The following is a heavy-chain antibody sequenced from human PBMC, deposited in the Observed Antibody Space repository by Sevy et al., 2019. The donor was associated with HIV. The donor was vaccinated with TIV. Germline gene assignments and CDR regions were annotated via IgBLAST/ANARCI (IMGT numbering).Heavy chain of an antibody. J-gene: IGHJ4*02. V-gene: IGHV4-59*01. CDR2: VYYSGST. CDR3: ARASIGAIGDFDY. CDR1: GGSMNNYF. Sequence: LETLSLTCTVSGGSMNNYFWSWIQQPPGKELEWIGYVYYSGSTNHNPSLKSRVTMSVDTSKKQFSLKMRSVTAADTAVYYCARASIGAIGDFDYWGQGTLVTVSS. D-gene: IGHD2-21*01.